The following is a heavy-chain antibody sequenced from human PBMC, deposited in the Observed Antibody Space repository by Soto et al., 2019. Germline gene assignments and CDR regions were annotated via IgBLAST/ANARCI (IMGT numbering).Heavy chain of an antibody. CDR1: GFTFSSYS. J-gene: IGHJ6*02. D-gene: IGHD3-22*01. CDR3: ARYYYESSGYYGYYHYGMDV. CDR2: ISSSSSYI. Sequence: GGSLRLSCAASGFTFSSYSMNWVRQAPGKGLEWVSSISSSSSYIYYSDSVKGRFTISRDNAKKSLFLQMNSLRVEDTAVYYCARYYYESSGYYGYYHYGMDVWGQGTTVTVS. V-gene: IGHV3-21*01.